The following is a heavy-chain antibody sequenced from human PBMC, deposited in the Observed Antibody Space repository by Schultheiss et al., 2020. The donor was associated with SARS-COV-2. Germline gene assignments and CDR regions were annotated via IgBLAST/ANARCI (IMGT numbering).Heavy chain of an antibody. V-gene: IGHV4-34*01. J-gene: IGHJ6*02. D-gene: IGHD5-18*01. CDR1: GGSFSGYY. CDR3: ARGRGIQLWPPVYYYYGIDV. Sequence: GSLRLSCAVYGGSFSGYYWSWIRQPPGKGLEWIGEIYHSGSTNYNPSLKSRVTISVDTSKNQFSLKLSSVTAADTAVYYCARGRGIQLWPPVYYYYGIDVWGQGTTVTVSS. CDR2: IYHSGST.